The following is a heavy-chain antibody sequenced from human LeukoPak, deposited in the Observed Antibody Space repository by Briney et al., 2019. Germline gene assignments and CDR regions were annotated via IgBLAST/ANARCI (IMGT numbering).Heavy chain of an antibody. CDR1: GGSISSGGYY. D-gene: IGHD6-13*01. CDR2: IYYSGST. CDR3: ARVAVIAAAGNTFEI. J-gene: IGHJ3*02. Sequence: SETLSLTCTVSGGSISSGGYYWSWIRQHPGKGLEWIGYIYYSGSTNYNPSLKSRVTISVDTSKNQFSLELSSVTAADTAVYYCARVAVIAAAGNTFEIWGQGTMVTVSS. V-gene: IGHV4-61*08.